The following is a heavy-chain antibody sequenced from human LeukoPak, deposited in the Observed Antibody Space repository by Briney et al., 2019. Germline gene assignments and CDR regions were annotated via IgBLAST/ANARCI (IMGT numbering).Heavy chain of an antibody. CDR1: GFTFSSYS. J-gene: IGHJ4*02. Sequence: GGSLRLSCAASGFTFSSYSMNWVRQAPGKGLEWVSAISSSSTYIYYADSVKGRFTISGDNAKNSLYLQMNSLRAEDTATYYCARGFYDYVWGELDYWGQGTLVTVSS. D-gene: IGHD3-16*01. V-gene: IGHV3-21*01. CDR2: ISSSSTYI. CDR3: ARGFYDYVWGELDY.